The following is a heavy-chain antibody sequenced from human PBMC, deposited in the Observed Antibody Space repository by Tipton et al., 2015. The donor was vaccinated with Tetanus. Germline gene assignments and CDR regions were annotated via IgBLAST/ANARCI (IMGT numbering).Heavy chain of an antibody. Sequence: GLVKPSQTLSLTCTVSGGSISSGGYYWSWIRQHPGKGLEWIGDIYNSGSTYYNPSLESRVTISVDTSKNQFSLKLNSVTAADTAVYFCARDQARGARGWNYFDYWGQGTQVTVSS. V-gene: IGHV4-31*03. CDR2: IYNSGST. CDR1: GGSISSGGYY. CDR3: ARDQARGARGWNYFDY. J-gene: IGHJ4*02. D-gene: IGHD1-26*01.